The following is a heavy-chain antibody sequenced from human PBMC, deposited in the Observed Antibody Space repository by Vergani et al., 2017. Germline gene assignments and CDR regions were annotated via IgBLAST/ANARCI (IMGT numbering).Heavy chain of an antibody. V-gene: IGHV4-34*01. Sequence: QVQLQQWGAGLLKPSETLSLTCAVYGGSFSGYYWSWIRQPPGKGLEWNGEINHSGSTNYNPSLKSRVTISLDTSKNQFSLKLSSVTAADTAVYYCARAAEYSSSPADFDYWGQGTLVTVSS. J-gene: IGHJ4*02. CDR3: ARAAEYSSSPADFDY. CDR1: GGSFSGYY. CDR2: INHSGST. D-gene: IGHD6-6*01.